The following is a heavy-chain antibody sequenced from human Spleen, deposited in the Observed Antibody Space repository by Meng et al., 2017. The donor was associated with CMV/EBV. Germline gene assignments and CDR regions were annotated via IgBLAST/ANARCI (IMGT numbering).Heavy chain of an antibody. D-gene: IGHD1-26*01. V-gene: IGHV4-39*07. CDR3: ARGKRVGAYFDY. CDR1: GGSSSSSSYY. CDR2: IYYSGST. Sequence: QVTLQGRGPGLVKPSETLSLTCAVSGGSSSSSSYYWGWIRQPPGKGLEWIGSIYYSGSTYYNPSLKSRVTISVDTSKNQFSLKLSSVTAADTAVYYCARGKRVGAYFDYWGQGTLVTVSS. J-gene: IGHJ4*02.